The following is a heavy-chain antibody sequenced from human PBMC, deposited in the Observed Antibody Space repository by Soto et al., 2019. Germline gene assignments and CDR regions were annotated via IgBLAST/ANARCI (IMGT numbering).Heavy chain of an antibody. J-gene: IGHJ6*02. V-gene: IGHV1-69*13. CDR1: VGTFSSYA. D-gene: IGHD1-26*01. CDR2: IIPIFGTA. Sequence: GASVKVCCKASVGTFSSYAISWVRQATGQGLEWMGGIIPIFGTANYAQKFQGRVTITADESTSTAYMELSSLRSEDTAVYYCARVKLDWVVGATDYYYGMDVWGQGTTVTVSS. CDR3: ARVKLDWVVGATDYYYGMDV.